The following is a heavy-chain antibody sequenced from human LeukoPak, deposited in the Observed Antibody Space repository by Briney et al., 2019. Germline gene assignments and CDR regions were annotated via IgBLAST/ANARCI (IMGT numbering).Heavy chain of an antibody. J-gene: IGHJ4*02. CDR2: INAGNGNT. D-gene: IGHD3-3*01. CDR1: GYTFTSYA. V-gene: IGHV1-3*01. CDR3: ARVPARSAIGYYFDY. Sequence: GASVKVSCKASGYTFTSYAMHWVRQAPGQRLEWMGWINAGNGNTKYSQKFQGRVTITRDTSASTAYMELSSLRSEDTAVYYCARVPARSAIGYYFDYWGQGTLVTVSP.